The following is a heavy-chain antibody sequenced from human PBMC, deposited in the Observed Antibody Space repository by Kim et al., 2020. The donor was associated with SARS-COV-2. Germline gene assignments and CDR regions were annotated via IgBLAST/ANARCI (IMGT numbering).Heavy chain of an antibody. CDR1: GYTFTGYY. D-gene: IGHD2-2*03. Sequence: ASVKVSCKASGYTFTGYYMHWVRQAPGQGLEWMGWINPNSGGTNYAQKFQGRVTMTRDTSISTAYMELSRLRSDDTAVYYCASLDIVVVPAARGFDYWGQGTLVTVSS. J-gene: IGHJ4*02. CDR3: ASLDIVVVPAARGFDY. CDR2: INPNSGGT. V-gene: IGHV1-2*02.